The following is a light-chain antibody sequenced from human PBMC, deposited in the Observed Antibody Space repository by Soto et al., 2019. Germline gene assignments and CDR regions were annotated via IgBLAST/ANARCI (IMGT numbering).Light chain of an antibody. CDR1: QSVTSNY. V-gene: IGKV3-20*01. CDR3: QQYGRSPGT. J-gene: IGKJ1*01. Sequence: EIVLTQSPGTLSLSPGERATLSCRASQSVTSNYLAWYQQKPGQAPRLLIFGASIRAPGLPDRFSGSGSGTDFPLTISRLEPEDFAVYYCQQYGRSPGTFGQGTKVEIK. CDR2: GAS.